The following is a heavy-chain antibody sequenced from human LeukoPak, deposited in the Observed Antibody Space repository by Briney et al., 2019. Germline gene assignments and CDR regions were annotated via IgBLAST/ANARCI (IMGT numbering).Heavy chain of an antibody. Sequence: SVKVSCKASVGTFSSYAISWVRQAPGQGLEWMGRIIPILGIANYAQKFQGRVTIISDKSTSTAYMELSSLRYEDMDVYYCARIHCSSTSCYQKYTFDYWGQGTLVTVSS. D-gene: IGHD2-2*01. CDR2: IIPILGIA. J-gene: IGHJ4*02. V-gene: IGHV1-69*04. CDR1: VGTFSSYA. CDR3: ARIHCSSTSCYQKYTFDY.